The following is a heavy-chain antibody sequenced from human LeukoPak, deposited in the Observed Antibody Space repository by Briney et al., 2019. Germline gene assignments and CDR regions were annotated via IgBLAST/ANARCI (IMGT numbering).Heavy chain of an antibody. J-gene: IGHJ4*02. Sequence: SETLSLTCAVYGGSFSGYYWSWIRQPPGKGLEWIGEINHSGSTNYNPSLKSRVTISVDTSKNQFSLKLSSVTAADTAVYYCARGQGTKIDYWGQVTLVTVSS. V-gene: IGHV4-34*01. CDR2: INHSGST. CDR3: ARGQGTKIDY. D-gene: IGHD3-10*01. CDR1: GGSFSGYY.